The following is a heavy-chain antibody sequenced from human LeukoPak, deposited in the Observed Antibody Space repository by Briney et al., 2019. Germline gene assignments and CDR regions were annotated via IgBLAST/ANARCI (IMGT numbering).Heavy chain of an antibody. CDR2: SNSDGSRT. CDR1: GFTFSSYW. V-gene: IGHV3-74*01. D-gene: IGHD3-10*01. Sequence: GGSLRLSCAASGFTFSSYWMHWVGQAPGKGLVWVSHSNSDGSRTDYGDSVRGRFTVSRDNAKNTLYLQMSGLRAEDTAIYYCARDLRYWGLGTLVTVSS. CDR3: ARDLRY. J-gene: IGHJ4*02.